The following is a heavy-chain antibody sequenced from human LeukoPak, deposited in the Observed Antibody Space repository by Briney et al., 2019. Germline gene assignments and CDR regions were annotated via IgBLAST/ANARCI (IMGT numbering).Heavy chain of an antibody. CDR2: IWNDQSNT. J-gene: IGHJ1*01. V-gene: IGHV3-33*06. Sequence: PGGSLRLSCAASGFTFSSYGMHWVRQSPGKGRKGWAVIWNDQSNTYYADPVKGRLTISRDNSKNTLYLQMNRLRAEDTAVYYCAKEDPPYSSGWYEYFQHWGQGTLVTVSS. CDR1: GFTFSSYG. CDR3: AKEDPPYSSGWYEYFQH. D-gene: IGHD6-19*01.